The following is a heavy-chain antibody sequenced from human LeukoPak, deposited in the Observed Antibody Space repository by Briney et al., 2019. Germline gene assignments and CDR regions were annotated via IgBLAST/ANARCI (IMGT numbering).Heavy chain of an antibody. CDR1: GYTFTAYY. CDR3: ARDHSYYDSGSYSNVDY. V-gene: IGHV1-2*02. CDR2: INPNSGGT. Sequence: ASVKVSCKASGYTFTAYYIHWVRQAPGQGLEWMLWINPNSGGTNYAQKFQGRVTMTRDTSSSTAYMELSRLRSDDTAVYYCARDHSYYDSGSYSNVDYWGQGTLVTVSS. J-gene: IGHJ4*02. D-gene: IGHD3-10*01.